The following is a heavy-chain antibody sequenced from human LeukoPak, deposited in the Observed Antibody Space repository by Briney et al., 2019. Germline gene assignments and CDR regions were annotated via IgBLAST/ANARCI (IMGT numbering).Heavy chain of an antibody. V-gene: IGHV3-7*03. D-gene: IGHD4-17*01. Sequence: AGGSLRLSCAASGFTFSSYWMSWVRQAPGKGLEWVANIKQDGSDKYYVDSVKGRFTISRDNAKNSLYLQMNSLRAEDTAVYYCAREPYGDFFDYWGQGTLATVSS. CDR1: GFTFSSYW. CDR2: IKQDGSDK. J-gene: IGHJ4*02. CDR3: AREPYGDFFDY.